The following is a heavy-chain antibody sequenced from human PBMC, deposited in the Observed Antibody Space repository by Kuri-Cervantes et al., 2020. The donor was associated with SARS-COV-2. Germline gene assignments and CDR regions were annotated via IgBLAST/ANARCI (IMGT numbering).Heavy chain of an antibody. V-gene: IGHV4-59*01. J-gene: IGHJ4*02. CDR1: GGSISSYY. CDR3: ARAEHYYYDSSGFSHYFDY. Sequence: SETLSLTCTVSGGSISSYYWSWIRQPPGKGLEWIGYIYYSGSTNYNPSLKSRVTISVDTSKNQFSLKLSSVTAADTAVYYRARAEHYYYDSSGFSHYFDYWGQGTRITVSS. D-gene: IGHD3-22*01. CDR2: IYYSGST.